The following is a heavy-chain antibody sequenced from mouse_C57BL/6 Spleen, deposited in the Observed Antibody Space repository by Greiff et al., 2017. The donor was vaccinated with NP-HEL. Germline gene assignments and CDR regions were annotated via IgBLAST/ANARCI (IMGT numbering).Heavy chain of an antibody. Sequence: QVQLQQPGAELVMPGASVKLSCKASGYTFTSYWMHWVKQRPGQGLEWIGEIDPSDSYTNYNQKFKGKSTLTVDQSSSTAYMQLSSLTSEDSAVYYCARRGTVVANWYFDVWGTGTTVTVSS. D-gene: IGHD1-1*01. J-gene: IGHJ1*03. V-gene: IGHV1-69*01. CDR3: ARRGTVVANWYFDV. CDR2: IDPSDSYT. CDR1: GYTFTSYW.